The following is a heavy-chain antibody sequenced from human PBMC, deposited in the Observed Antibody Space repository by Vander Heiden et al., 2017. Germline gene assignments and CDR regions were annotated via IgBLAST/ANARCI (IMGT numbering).Heavy chain of an antibody. CDR2: IYYSGST. J-gene: IGHJ4*02. V-gene: IGHV4-31*03. Sequence: QVQLQESGPGLVNPSQTLSLTCSVSGGPISSGGYYWSWIRQHPGKGLEWIGYIYYSGSTYYNPSLKSRVSISVDTSKNQFSLRLNSVTAADTAVYYCARGDGYKADYWGQGTLVTVSS. CDR3: ARGDGYKADY. D-gene: IGHD5-12*01. CDR1: GGPISSGGYY.